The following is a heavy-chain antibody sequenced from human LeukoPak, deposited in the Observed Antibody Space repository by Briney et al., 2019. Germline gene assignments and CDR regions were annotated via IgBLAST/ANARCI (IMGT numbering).Heavy chain of an antibody. V-gene: IGHV4-38-2*01. CDR1: GYSLSSGYY. CDR2: IYHSGST. Sequence: SETLSLTCAVSGYSLSSGYYWGWIRQPPGKGLEWIGSIYHSGSTYYNPSLKSRVTISVDTSKNQFSLKLSSVTAADTAVYYCARSQYQLLSVAFDIWGQGTMVTVSS. D-gene: IGHD2-2*01. J-gene: IGHJ3*02. CDR3: ARSQYQLLSVAFDI.